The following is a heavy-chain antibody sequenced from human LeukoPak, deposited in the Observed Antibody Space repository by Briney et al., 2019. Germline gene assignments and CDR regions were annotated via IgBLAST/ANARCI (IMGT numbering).Heavy chain of an antibody. CDR1: GGTFSSYA. Sequence: GASVKVSCKASGGTFSSYAISWVRQSPGQGLEWMGGIIPIFGTANYAQKFQGRVTITADESTSTAYMELSSLRSEDTAVYYCARDGNKGGYSYGHWGQGTLVTVSS. CDR2: IIPIFGTA. CDR3: ARDGNKGGYSYGH. V-gene: IGHV1-69*01. D-gene: IGHD5-18*01. J-gene: IGHJ4*02.